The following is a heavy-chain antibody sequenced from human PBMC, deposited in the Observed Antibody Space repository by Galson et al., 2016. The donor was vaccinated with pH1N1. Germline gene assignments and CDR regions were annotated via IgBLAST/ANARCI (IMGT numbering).Heavy chain of an antibody. D-gene: IGHD3-16*01. CDR1: GGSISSGGYY. V-gene: IGHV4-31*03. Sequence: LSLTCTVSGGSISSGGYYWSWLRQHPGKGLEWIGYIYYSGSTYYNPSLKSRVSISLDTSKNQFSLKLSSVTAADTAVYYCARVPRGEQLYYFDYWGQGTLVTVSS. CDR2: IYYSGST. J-gene: IGHJ4*02. CDR3: ARVPRGEQLYYFDY.